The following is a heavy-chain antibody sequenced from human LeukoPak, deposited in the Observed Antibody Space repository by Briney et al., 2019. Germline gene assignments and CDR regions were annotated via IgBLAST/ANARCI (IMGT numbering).Heavy chain of an antibody. D-gene: IGHD1-14*01. J-gene: IGHJ4*02. Sequence: TLSLTCTVSGGSISSGGYYWSWIRQPPGKGLEWIGYIYHSGSTYYNPSLKSRVTISVDRSKNQFSLKLSSVTAADTAVYYCARGPGDSIMDWGQGTLVTVSS. CDR3: ARGPGDSIMD. CDR2: IYHSGST. V-gene: IGHV4-30-2*01. CDR1: GGSISSGGYY.